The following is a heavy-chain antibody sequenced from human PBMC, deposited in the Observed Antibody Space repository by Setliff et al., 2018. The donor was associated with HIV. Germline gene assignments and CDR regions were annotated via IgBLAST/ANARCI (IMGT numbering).Heavy chain of an antibody. CDR3: VRERVGGYFDY. J-gene: IGHJ4*02. CDR2: INPSDGTT. Sequence: ASVKVSCKASGYIFTNYYIHWVRQAPGQGLEWMGIINPSDGTTNYAQNFQGRFTMTRDTTTNTVYMELSSLRAEDTDVYYCVRERVGGYFDYWGQGTLVTVSS. V-gene: IGHV1-46*03. D-gene: IGHD3-10*01. CDR1: GYIFTNYY.